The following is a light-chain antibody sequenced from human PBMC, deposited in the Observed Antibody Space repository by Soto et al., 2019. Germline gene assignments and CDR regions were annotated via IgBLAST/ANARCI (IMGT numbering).Light chain of an antibody. CDR2: EVT. V-gene: IGLV2-8*01. CDR1: SSDVGGYDY. CDR3: SSFVAGNNYWG. J-gene: IGLJ3*02. Sequence: QSVLTQPPSASGSPGRSVTISCTGTSSDVGGYDYVSWFQQHPGKAPKLIIYEVTKRPSGVPDRFSASKSGNTASLTVSGLQAEDEADYYCSSFVAGNNYWGFGGGTQLTVL.